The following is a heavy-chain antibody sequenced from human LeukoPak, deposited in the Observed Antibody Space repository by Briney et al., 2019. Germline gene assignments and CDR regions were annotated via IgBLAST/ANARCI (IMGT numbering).Heavy chain of an antibody. V-gene: IGHV3-23*01. D-gene: IGHD3-10*01. CDR2: ISGNGTRT. Sequence: GGSLRLSCTASGFTISNYVMNWVRQAPGKGLEWVSVISGNGTRTYYADSVKGRFTIYRDNSNNTLYLVMNSLRTEDTAIYYWAKDQFRGPPPDAFDIWGKGTMVTVSS. CDR1: GFTISNYV. J-gene: IGHJ3*02. CDR3: AKDQFRGPPPDAFDI.